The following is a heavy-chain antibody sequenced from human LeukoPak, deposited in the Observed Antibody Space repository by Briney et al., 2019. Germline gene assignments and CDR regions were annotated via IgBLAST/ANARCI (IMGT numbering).Heavy chain of an antibody. Sequence: GGSLRLSCAASGFTFSSYAMSWVRQAPGKGLEWVSGISWNSDLIGYADSVKGRFTISRDNAKNSLYLQMNSLRVEDAAFYYCANGASYNGWLNYWGQGTLVTVSS. D-gene: IGHD5-12*01. CDR2: ISWNSDLI. J-gene: IGHJ4*02. V-gene: IGHV3-9*01. CDR1: GFTFSSYA. CDR3: ANGASYNGWLNY.